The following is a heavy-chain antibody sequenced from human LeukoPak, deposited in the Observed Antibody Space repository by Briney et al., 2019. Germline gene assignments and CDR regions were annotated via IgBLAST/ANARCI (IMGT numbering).Heavy chain of an antibody. J-gene: IGHJ4*02. V-gene: IGHV1-46*01. Sequence: ASVKVSCKASGYTFTSYYMHWVRQAPGQGLEWVGIINPSGGSTSYVQKFQGRVTMTRDTSTNTVYMELSSLRSEDTAVYYCARGIEWLRYLEYWGQGTLVTVSS. CDR3: ARGIEWLRYLEY. CDR2: INPSGGST. D-gene: IGHD5-12*01. CDR1: GYTFTSYY.